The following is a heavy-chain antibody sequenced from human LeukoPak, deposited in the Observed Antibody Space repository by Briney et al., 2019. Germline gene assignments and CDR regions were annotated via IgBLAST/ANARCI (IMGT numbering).Heavy chain of an antibody. V-gene: IGHV3-21*01. J-gene: IGHJ4*02. Sequence: GGSLGLSCAASGFTFSSYTFNWVRQAPGKGLEWVSSISSSSSYIFYADSVKGRFTISRDNAKNSLYLQMNSLSAEDTALYYCARGNYCSGSSCYSTDYWGQGTLVTVSS. D-gene: IGHD2-15*01. CDR1: GFTFSSYT. CDR3: ARGNYCSGSSCYSTDY. CDR2: ISSSSSYI.